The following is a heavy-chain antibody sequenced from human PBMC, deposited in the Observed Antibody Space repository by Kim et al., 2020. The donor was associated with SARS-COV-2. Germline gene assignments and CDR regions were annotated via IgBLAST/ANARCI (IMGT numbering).Heavy chain of an antibody. CDR1: GASVSTGSYH. J-gene: IGHJ5*01. V-gene: IGHV4-61*01. CDR3: VRDVSQWSWFDS. Sequence: SETLSLTCNVSGASVSTGSYHWSWIREPPGKGLEWIGFVSYSGNTDYNPSLKSRVTISADMSKNQFSLNLRSVTAADTAVYYCVRDVSQWSWFDSWCQGT. CDR2: VSYSGNT. D-gene: IGHD2-8*01.